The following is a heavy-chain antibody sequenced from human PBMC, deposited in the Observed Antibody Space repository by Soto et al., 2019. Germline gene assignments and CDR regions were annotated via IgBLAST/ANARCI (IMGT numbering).Heavy chain of an antibody. CDR3: ARQIYDSAPGTNFQYYFDC. D-gene: IGHD2-8*01. CDR2: IDPSDSQT. V-gene: IGHV5-10-1*01. J-gene: IGHJ4*02. Sequence: GESLKISCKVSGYSFAGYWITWLRQKPGKGLEWMGRIDPSDSQTYYSPSFRGHVTISATKSITTVFLQRSSLRASDTAMYYCARQIYDSAPGTNFQYYFDCLGQGTPVTVSS. CDR1: GYSFAGYW.